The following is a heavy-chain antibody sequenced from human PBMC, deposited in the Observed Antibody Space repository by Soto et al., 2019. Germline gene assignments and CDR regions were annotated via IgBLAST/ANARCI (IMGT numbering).Heavy chain of an antibody. D-gene: IGHD2-8*01. Sequence: SSVKVSCKASGGNFSSYAISWVRQAPGQGLEWMGGITPIFGTAHYAQKFPGRVTITADESTSTAYMELSSLRSEDTAVYYCATLMGPTPYRETYHWFDPWGQGSLVTVYS. CDR3: ATLMGPTPYRETYHWFDP. V-gene: IGHV1-69*13. J-gene: IGHJ5*02. CDR1: GGNFSSYA. CDR2: ITPIFGTA.